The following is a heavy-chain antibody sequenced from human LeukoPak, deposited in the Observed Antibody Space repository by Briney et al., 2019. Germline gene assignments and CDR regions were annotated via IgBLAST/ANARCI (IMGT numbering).Heavy chain of an antibody. CDR2: INHSGST. J-gene: IGHJ5*02. CDR1: GVSFSGYY. V-gene: IGHV4-34*01. D-gene: IGHD6-13*01. Sequence: PSETLSLTCAVCGVSFSGYYWSWIRQPPGKGLEWIGEINHSGSTNYNPSLKSRVTISVDTSKNQFSLKLSSVTAADTAVYYCARYSSSWSGWFDPWGQGTLVTVSS. CDR3: ARYSSSWSGWFDP.